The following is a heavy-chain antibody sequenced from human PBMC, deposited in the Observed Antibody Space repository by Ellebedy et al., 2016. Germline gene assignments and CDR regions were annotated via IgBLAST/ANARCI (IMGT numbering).Heavy chain of an antibody. CDR1: GGSISSYY. D-gene: IGHD6-13*01. J-gene: IGHJ4*02. Sequence: SETLSLXXTVSGGSISSYYWSWIRQPPGKGLEWIGYIYYSGSTNYNPSLKSRVTISVDTSKNQFSLKLSSVTAADTAVYYCASLAAAGTAVDYWGQGTLVTVSS. V-gene: IGHV4-59*01. CDR3: ASLAAAGTAVDY. CDR2: IYYSGST.